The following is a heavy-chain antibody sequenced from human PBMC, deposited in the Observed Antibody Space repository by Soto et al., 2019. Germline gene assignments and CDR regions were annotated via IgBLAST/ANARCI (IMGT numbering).Heavy chain of an antibody. J-gene: IGHJ3*02. CDR1: GGTFSSYA. V-gene: IGHV1-69*13. Sequence: ASVKVSCKASGGTFSSYAISWVRQAPGQGLEWMGGIIPIFGTANYAQKFQGRVTITADDSTSTAYMELSSLRSEDTAVYYCARENSNDAFDIWGQGTMVTVSS. CDR3: ARENSNDAFDI. CDR2: IIPIFGTA.